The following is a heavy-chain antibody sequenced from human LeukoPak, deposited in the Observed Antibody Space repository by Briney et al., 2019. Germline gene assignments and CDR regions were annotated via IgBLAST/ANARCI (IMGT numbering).Heavy chain of an antibody. V-gene: IGHV1-69*04. CDR3: ARCISGSYYFDY. J-gene: IGHJ4*02. CDR2: IIPIFGIA. D-gene: IGHD1-26*01. Sequence: GASVRVSCKASGGTFSSYAISWVRQAPGQGLEWMGRIIPIFGIANYAQKFQGRVTITADKSTSTAYMELSSLRSEDTAVYYCARCISGSYYFDYWGQGTLVTVSS. CDR1: GGTFSSYA.